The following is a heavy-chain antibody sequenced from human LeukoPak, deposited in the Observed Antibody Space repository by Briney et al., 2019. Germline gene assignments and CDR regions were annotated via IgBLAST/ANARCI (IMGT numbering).Heavy chain of an antibody. V-gene: IGHV3-74*01. D-gene: IGHD3-10*01. Sequence: QPGGSLRLSCAASGFTFSSYWMHWVRQAPGKGLVWVSRINSDGGSTNYADSVEGRFTISRDNAKNTLYLQMNSLRAEDTAVYYCARDPPGGDYGDYLCQGTLVTVSS. J-gene: IGHJ4*02. CDR3: ARDPPGGDYGDY. CDR2: INSDGGST. CDR1: GFTFSSYW.